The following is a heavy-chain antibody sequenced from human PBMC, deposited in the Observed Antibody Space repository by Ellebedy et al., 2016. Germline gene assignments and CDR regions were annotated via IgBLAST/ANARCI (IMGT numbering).Heavy chain of an antibody. Sequence: GESLKISXKASGFTFANFVMSWVRQAPGKGLEWLSAIRVRSLTTFYAESVKGRFSTYRDNSNNTVYLEMTSLTVDDTAVYYCGRESASSGTDYWGQGTPVSVSS. J-gene: IGHJ4*02. CDR1: GFTFANFV. D-gene: IGHD6-13*01. V-gene: IGHV3-23*01. CDR3: GRESASSGTDY. CDR2: IRVRSLTT.